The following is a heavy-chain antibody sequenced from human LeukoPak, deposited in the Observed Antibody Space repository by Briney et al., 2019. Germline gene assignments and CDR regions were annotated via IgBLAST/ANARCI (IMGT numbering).Heavy chain of an antibody. V-gene: IGHV1-2*04. CDR2: INPNSGGT. CDR1: GYTFTGYY. J-gene: IGHJ5*02. D-gene: IGHD4-17*01. CDR3: ARAAGYGDPRNWFDP. Sequence: ASVNVSCKASGYTFTGYYMHWVRQAPGQGLEWMGWINPNSGGTNYAQKFQGWVTMTRDTSISTAYMELSRLRSDDTAVYYCARAAGYGDPRNWFDPWGQGTLVTVSS.